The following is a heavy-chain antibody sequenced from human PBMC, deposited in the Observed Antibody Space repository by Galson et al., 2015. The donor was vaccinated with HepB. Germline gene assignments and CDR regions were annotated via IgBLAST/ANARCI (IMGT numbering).Heavy chain of an antibody. J-gene: IGHJ4*02. Sequence: SLRLSCAASGFTFSYYAMSWVRQAPGKGLEWISAITPSGDNTYSADSMKGRFTISRDNSQNTLFLQMNSLRADDTAISFCAKVFPEKTDGWYRQALYYFDSWGQGTRVTVSS. CDR1: GFTFSYYA. CDR3: AKVFPEKTDGWYRQALYYFDS. CDR2: ITPSGDNT. V-gene: IGHV3-23*01. D-gene: IGHD6-19*01.